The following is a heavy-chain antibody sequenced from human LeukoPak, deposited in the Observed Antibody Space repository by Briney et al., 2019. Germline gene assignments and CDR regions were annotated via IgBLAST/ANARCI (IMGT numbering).Heavy chain of an antibody. Sequence: RTSETLSLTCTVSGGSISSYYWSWIRQPPGKGLEWIGYIYYSGSTNYNPSLKSRVTISVDRSKNHFSLKLKSVTNADTAVYYCARAGPWQIDPWGQGILVTVSS. CDR3: ARAGPWQIDP. CDR1: GGSISSYY. CDR2: IYYSGST. D-gene: IGHD3-10*01. J-gene: IGHJ5*02. V-gene: IGHV4-59*01.